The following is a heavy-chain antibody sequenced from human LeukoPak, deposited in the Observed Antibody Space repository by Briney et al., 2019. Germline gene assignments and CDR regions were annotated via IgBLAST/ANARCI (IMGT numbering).Heavy chain of an antibody. CDR3: ARSSRELGGYAPWELMPPFDY. Sequence: GGSLRLSCAASGFSFSNYWMSWVRQAPGKGLEWVANIKQDESEKDYVDSVKGRFTISRDNAKNSLYLQMNSLRAEDTAVYYCARSSRELGGYAPWELMPPFDYWGQGTLVTVSS. CDR2: IKQDESEK. CDR1: GFSFSNYW. J-gene: IGHJ4*02. V-gene: IGHV3-7*01. D-gene: IGHD1-7*01.